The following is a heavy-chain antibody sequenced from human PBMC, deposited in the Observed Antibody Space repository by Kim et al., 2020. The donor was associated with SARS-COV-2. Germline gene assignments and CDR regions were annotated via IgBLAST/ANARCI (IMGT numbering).Heavy chain of an antibody. D-gene: IGHD4-17*01. CDR1: GGSFSGYY. Sequence: SETLSLTCAVYGGSFSGYYWSWIRQPPGKGLEWIGEINHSGSTNYNPSLKSRVTISVDTSKNQFSLKLSSVTAADTAVYYCARGLRWPFYYFDYWGQGTLVTVSS. CDR2: INHSGST. V-gene: IGHV4-34*01. CDR3: ARGLRWPFYYFDY. J-gene: IGHJ4*02.